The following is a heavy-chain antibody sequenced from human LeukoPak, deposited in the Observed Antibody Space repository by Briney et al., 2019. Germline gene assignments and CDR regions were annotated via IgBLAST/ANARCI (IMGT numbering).Heavy chain of an antibody. D-gene: IGHD4-23*01. J-gene: IGHJ6*04. Sequence: GGSLRLSCAASGFTFSSYGMHWVRQAPGKGLEWVAVISYDGSNKYYADSVKGRFTISRDNSKNTLYLQMNSLRAEDTAVYYCAKGPDYGGNSPNYYYGMDVWGKGTTVTVSS. CDR1: GFTFSSYG. CDR3: AKGPDYGGNSPNYYYGMDV. V-gene: IGHV3-30*18. CDR2: ISYDGSNK.